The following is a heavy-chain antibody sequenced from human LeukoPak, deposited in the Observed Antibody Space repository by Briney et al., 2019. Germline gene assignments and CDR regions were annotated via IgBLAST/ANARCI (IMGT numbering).Heavy chain of an antibody. CDR2: IYHSGST. J-gene: IGHJ5*02. V-gene: IGHV4-39*07. D-gene: IGHD2-15*01. CDR1: GGSISSSSYY. Sequence: SETLSLTCTVSGGSISSSSYYWGWIRQPPGKGLEWIGSIYHSGSTYYNPSLKSRVTISVDTSKNQFSLKLSSVTAADTAVHYCARDDVVVVAAGNWFDPWGQGTLVTVSS. CDR3: ARDDVVVVAAGNWFDP.